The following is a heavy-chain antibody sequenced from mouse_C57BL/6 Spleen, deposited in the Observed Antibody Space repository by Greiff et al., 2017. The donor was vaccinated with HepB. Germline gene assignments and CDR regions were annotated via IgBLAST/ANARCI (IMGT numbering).Heavy chain of an antibody. V-gene: IGHV1-7*01. J-gene: IGHJ4*01. CDR1: GYTFTSYW. CDR3: ARRISAPYDYDDAMDY. CDR2: INPSSGYT. Sequence: VQLQQSGAELAKPGASVKLSCKASGYTFTSYWMHWVKQRPGQGLEWIGDINPSSGYTKYNQKFKDKATLTADKSSSTAYMQLSSLTYEDSAVYYCARRISAPYDYDDAMDYWGQGTSVTVSS. D-gene: IGHD2-4*01.